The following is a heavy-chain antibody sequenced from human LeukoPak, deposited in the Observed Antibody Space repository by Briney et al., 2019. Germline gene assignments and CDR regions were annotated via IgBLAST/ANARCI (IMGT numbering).Heavy chain of an antibody. J-gene: IGHJ4*02. CDR3: ARTDYSNRRADY. V-gene: IGHV1-2*02. CDR2: INPNSGGT. Sequence: ASVKVSCMVSGYTLTELSMHWVRQAPGKGLEWMGWINPNSGGTNYAQKFQGRVTKTRDTSISTAYMELSRLRSDDTDVYYCARTDYSNRRADYWGQGTLVTVSS. D-gene: IGHD4-11*01. CDR1: GYTLTELS.